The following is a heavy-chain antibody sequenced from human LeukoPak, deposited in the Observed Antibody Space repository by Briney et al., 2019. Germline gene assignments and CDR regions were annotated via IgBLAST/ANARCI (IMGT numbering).Heavy chain of an antibody. CDR2: ISGSGGST. CDR1: GFTFSSYA. V-gene: IGHV3-23*01. D-gene: IGHD3-10*01. J-gene: IGHJ3*02. Sequence: GGSLRLSCAASGFTFSSYAMSWVRQAPGKGLEWVSAISGSGGSTYYADSVRGRFTISRDNSKNTLYLQMNSLRAEDTAVYYCAKDLAGSYAFDIWGQGTMITVSS. CDR3: AKDLAGSYAFDI.